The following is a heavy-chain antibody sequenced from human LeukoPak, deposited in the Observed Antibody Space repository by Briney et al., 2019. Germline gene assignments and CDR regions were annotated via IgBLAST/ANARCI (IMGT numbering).Heavy chain of an antibody. V-gene: IGHV4-38-2*02. CDR2: IYHSGST. Sequence: SETLSLTCTVSGYSITSGYYWGWIRQPPGKGLEWIGSIYHSGSTYYNPSLKSRVTISVDTSKNQFSLKLSSVTAADTAVYYCAREGSYYMDVWGKGTTVTVSS. J-gene: IGHJ6*03. CDR1: GYSITSGYY. CDR3: AREGSYYMDV.